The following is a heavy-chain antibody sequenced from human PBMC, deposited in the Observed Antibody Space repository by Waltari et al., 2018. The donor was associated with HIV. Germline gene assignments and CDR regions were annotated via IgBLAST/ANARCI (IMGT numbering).Heavy chain of an antibody. Sequence: QLQLQESGPGLVKPSETLSLTCTVSGGSISSSRYYWGWIRTPPGKGLEWIGSIYYSGSTYYNPSLKSRVTISVDTSKNQFSLKLSSVTAADTAVYYCARAVQGYCSGGSCENYFDYWGQGTLVTVSS. D-gene: IGHD2-15*01. J-gene: IGHJ4*02. CDR2: IYYSGST. CDR3: ARAVQGYCSGGSCENYFDY. CDR1: GGSISSSRYY. V-gene: IGHV4-39*01.